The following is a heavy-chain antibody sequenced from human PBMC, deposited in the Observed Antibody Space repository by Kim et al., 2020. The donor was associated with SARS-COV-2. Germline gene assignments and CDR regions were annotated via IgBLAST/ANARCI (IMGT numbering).Heavy chain of an antibody. CDR1: GYSFTSYW. J-gene: IGHJ5*02. D-gene: IGHD3-3*01. V-gene: IGHV5-10-1*01. CDR3: ASHFSYYDFWRA. CDR2: IDPSDSYT. Sequence: GESLKISCKGSGYSFTSYWISWVRQMPGKGLEWMGRIDPSDSYTNYSPSFQGHVTISADKSISTAYLQWSSLKASDTAMYYCASHFSYYDFWRAWGQGTLVTVSS.